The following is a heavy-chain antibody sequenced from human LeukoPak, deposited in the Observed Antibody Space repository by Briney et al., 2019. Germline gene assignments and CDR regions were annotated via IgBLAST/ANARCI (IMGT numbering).Heavy chain of an antibody. CDR2: INPDSGGT. D-gene: IGHD2/OR15-2a*01. CDR1: GYTFTGYY. V-gene: IGHV1-2*02. J-gene: IGHJ4*02. Sequence: APVKVSCKASGYTFTGYYMHWVRQAPGQGLEWMGWINPDSGGTNYAQKFQGRVTMTRDTSISTAYMELSRLRSDDTAVYYCARTRGSHISMAYLDYWGQGTLVTVSS. CDR3: ARTRGSHISMAYLDY.